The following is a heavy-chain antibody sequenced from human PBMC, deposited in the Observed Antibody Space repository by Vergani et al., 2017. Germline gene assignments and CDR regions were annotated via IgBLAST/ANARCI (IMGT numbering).Heavy chain of an antibody. CDR2: IDPSDSYT. V-gene: IGHV5-10-1*03. CDR3: ARVGWSYYDSSGYYYAPGGWFAP. Sequence: EVQLVQSGAEVKKPGESLRISCKGSGYSFTSYWISWVRQMPGKGLEWMGRIDPSDSYTNYSPSFQGHVTISADKSISTAYLQWSSLKASDTAMYYCARVGWSYYDSSGYYYAPGGWFAPWGQGTLVTVSS. D-gene: IGHD3-22*01. J-gene: IGHJ5*02. CDR1: GYSFTSYW.